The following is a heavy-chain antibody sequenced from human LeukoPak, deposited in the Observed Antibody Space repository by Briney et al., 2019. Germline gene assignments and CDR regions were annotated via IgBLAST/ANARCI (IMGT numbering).Heavy chain of an antibody. CDR1: GFTFSSYS. CDR3: ARPAIPRSWYFDL. V-gene: IGHV3-21*01. J-gene: IGHJ2*01. CDR2: ISSSSSYI. Sequence: GGSLRLSCAASGFTFSSYSMNWVRQAPGKGLEWVSSISSSSSYIYYADSVKGRFTISRDNAKNSLYLQMNSLRAEDTAVYYCARPAIPRSWYFDLWGRGTLVTVSS. D-gene: IGHD2-2*02.